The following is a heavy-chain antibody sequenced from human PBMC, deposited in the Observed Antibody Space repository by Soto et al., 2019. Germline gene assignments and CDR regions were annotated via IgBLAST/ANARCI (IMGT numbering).Heavy chain of an antibody. CDR3: ARATEQWPTKPIYYYYGMDV. Sequence: QVQLVESGGGVVQPGKSLRLSCAASGFTFSSYAMHWVRQAPGKGLEWVAVISYDGSNKYYADSVKGRFTISRDNSKNTLYLQMNSLRAEDTAVYYSARATEQWPTKPIYYYYGMDVWGQGTTVTVSS. CDR1: GFTFSSYA. CDR2: ISYDGSNK. D-gene: IGHD6-19*01. J-gene: IGHJ6*02. V-gene: IGHV3-30-3*01.